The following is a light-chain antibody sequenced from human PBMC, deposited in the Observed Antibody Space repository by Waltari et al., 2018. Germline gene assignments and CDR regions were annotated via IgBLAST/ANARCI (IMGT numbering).Light chain of an antibody. CDR3: NSFTSTTTWV. CDR2: DVD. J-gene: IGLJ3*02. CDR1: SSDVGGHNH. Sequence: QSALTQPASVSGSPGQSITISCTGTSSDVGGHNHFSWYQQHPGQVPKLLIYDVDKWPSGVSHRFSASKSGNTASLTISGLQAEDEADYYCNSFTSTTTWVFGGGTRVTVL. V-gene: IGLV2-14*03.